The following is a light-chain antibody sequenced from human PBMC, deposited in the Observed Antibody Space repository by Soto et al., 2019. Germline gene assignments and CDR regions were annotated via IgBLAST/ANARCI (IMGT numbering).Light chain of an antibody. CDR1: ALPKQH. V-gene: IGLV3-25*03. CDR3: QSADSSGTYV. Sequence: SYELTQPPSVSVSPGQTARITCSGDALPKQHAYWYQQKPGQAPVLVIYKDSERHSGIPERFSGSSSGTTVTLTISGVQAEDEADYHCQSADSSGTYVFGTGTKLTVL. J-gene: IGLJ1*01. CDR2: KDS.